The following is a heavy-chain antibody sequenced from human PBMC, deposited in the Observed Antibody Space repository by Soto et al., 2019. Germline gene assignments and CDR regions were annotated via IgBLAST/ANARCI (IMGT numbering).Heavy chain of an antibody. Sequence: QVQLVQSGAEVKKPGASVKVSCKASGYTFTSYDINWVRQATGQGLEWMGWMNPNSGNAGYAQRFQVRVTMTWNTSISTAYMDLSSLRSDDTAVDYCASSQRRTAAAGAGDYWGQGTLVTVSS. CDR1: GYTFTSYD. CDR2: MNPNSGNA. J-gene: IGHJ4*02. CDR3: ASSQRRTAAAGAGDY. D-gene: IGHD6-13*01. V-gene: IGHV1-8*01.